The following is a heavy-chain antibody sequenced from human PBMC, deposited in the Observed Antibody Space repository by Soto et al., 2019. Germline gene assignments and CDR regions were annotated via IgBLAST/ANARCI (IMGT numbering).Heavy chain of an antibody. CDR3: AKDDRRLDY. J-gene: IGHJ4*02. Sequence: GGSLRLSCVGTGLNFDDFAMHWVRQAPGKGLEWVSGITWNSRVLAYADSVKGRFTISRDNSKNTLYLQMNSLRAEDTAVYYCAKDDRRLDYWGQGTLVTVSS. V-gene: IGHV3-9*01. CDR2: ITWNSRVL. CDR1: GLNFDDFA.